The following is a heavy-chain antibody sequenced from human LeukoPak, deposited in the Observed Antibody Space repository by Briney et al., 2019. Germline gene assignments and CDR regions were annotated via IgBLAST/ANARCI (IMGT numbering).Heavy chain of an antibody. D-gene: IGHD6-13*01. V-gene: IGHV3-21*01. CDR2: ISSSSSYI. CDR1: GFTFSSYT. J-gene: IGHJ3*02. CDR3: ARDGSYSSSWSRDAFDI. Sequence: PGGPLRLSCAASGFTFSSYTMNWVRQAPGKGLEWVSSISSSSSYIYYADSVKGRFTISRDNAKNSLYLQMNSLRAEDTAVYYCARDGSYSSSWSRDAFDIWGQGTMVTVSS.